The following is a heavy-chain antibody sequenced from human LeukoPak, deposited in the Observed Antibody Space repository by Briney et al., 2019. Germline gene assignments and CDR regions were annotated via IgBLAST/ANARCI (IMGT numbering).Heavy chain of an antibody. J-gene: IGHJ6*03. Sequence: PGGSLRLSCATSGFTFDDYGMSWVRQAPGKGLEWVSGINWNGGSTGYADSVKGRFTISRDNAKNSLHLQMNSLRAEDTALYYCARDRNYYYMDVWGRGTTVTVSS. V-gene: IGHV3-20*04. CDR3: ARDRNYYYMDV. CDR2: INWNGGST. CDR1: GFTFDDYG.